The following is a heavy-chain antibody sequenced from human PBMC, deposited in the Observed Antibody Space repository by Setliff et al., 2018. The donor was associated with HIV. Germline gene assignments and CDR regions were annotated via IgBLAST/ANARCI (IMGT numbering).Heavy chain of an antibody. CDR1: GFTFISYS. D-gene: IGHD3-22*01. Sequence: GGSLRLSCAASGFTFISYSMNWVRQAPGKGLEWVSFISPSGTYIHYADSLKDRFTISRDNAKNSLCLQMNSLRAENTAVYYCARDPPWNYDSSGYPYYFDYWGQGTLVTVSS. CDR2: ISPSGTYI. CDR3: ARDPPWNYDSSGYPYYFDY. V-gene: IGHV3-21*01. J-gene: IGHJ4*02.